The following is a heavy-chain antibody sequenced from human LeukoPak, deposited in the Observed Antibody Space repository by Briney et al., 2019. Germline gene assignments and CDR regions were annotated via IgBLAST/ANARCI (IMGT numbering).Heavy chain of an antibody. CDR3: ARSPRGYCSSTSCYRRDWFDP. V-gene: IGHV1-69*01. D-gene: IGHD2-2*02. Sequence: ASVKVSCKASGGTFSGYAISWVRQAPGQGLEWMGGIIPIFGTANYAQKFQGRVTITADESTSTAYMELSSLRSEDTAVYYCARSPRGYCSSTSCYRRDWFDPWGQGTLVTVSS. CDR2: IIPIFGTA. CDR1: GGTFSGYA. J-gene: IGHJ5*02.